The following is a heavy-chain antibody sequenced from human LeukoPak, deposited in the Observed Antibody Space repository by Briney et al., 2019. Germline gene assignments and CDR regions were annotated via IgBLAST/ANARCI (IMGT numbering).Heavy chain of an antibody. CDR1: AFTFSSYS. CDR3: ARYRDGYNPNFDY. J-gene: IGHJ4*02. Sequence: GGSLRLSCAASAFTFSSYSMNWVRQAPGKGLEWVSYISSSSTTIYYADSVKGRFTISRDNAKNSLYLQMNSLRAEDTAVYYCARYRDGYNPNFDYWGQGTLVTVSS. CDR2: ISSSSTTI. V-gene: IGHV3-48*01. D-gene: IGHD5-24*01.